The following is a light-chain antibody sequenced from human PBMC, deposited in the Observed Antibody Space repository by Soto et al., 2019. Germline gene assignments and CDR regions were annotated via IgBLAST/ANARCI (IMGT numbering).Light chain of an antibody. CDR3: MQTIQLPLT. Sequence: EIVLTQSPPSLSVTPGQPSSISCKSSHNLRHSDGRTQVYWYVQRPGQTPQVPIYEVSNRVSGVPDRCGGYGAGTDFTLEISGVEADDVVIYYCMQTIQLPLTCVGGTKVEIK. J-gene: IGKJ4*01. V-gene: IGKV2D-29*01. CDR1: HNLRHSDGRTQ. CDR2: EVS.